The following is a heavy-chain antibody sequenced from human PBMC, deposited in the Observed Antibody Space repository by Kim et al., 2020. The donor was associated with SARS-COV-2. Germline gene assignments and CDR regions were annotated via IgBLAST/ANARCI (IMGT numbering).Heavy chain of an antibody. D-gene: IGHD3-9*01. CDR2: ISGDGGST. Sequence: GGSLRLSCAASGFTFDDYAMHWVRQAPGKGLEWVSLISGDGGSTYYADSVKGRFTISRDNSKNSLYLQMNSLRTEDTALYYCAKDIKEGGTYYDILTGYSPTYYYYGMDVWGQGTTVTVSS. CDR1: GFTFDDYA. V-gene: IGHV3-43*02. CDR3: AKDIKEGGTYYDILTGYSPTYYYYGMDV. J-gene: IGHJ6*02.